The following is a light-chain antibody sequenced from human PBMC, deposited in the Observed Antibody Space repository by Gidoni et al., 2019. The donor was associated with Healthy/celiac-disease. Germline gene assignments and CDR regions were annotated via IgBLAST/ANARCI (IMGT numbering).Light chain of an antibody. J-gene: IGKJ1*01. CDR2: AAS. CDR1: QGIGSY. CDR3: QQVNSYPQT. V-gene: IGKV1-9*01. Sequence: DIQLTQSPSFLSASVGDRVTITCRASQGIGSYLGWYQQKPGKAPKLLIYAASTLQSGVPPRFSGSGSGTEFTLTISSLQPEDFATYYCQQVNSYPQTFGQGTKVEIK.